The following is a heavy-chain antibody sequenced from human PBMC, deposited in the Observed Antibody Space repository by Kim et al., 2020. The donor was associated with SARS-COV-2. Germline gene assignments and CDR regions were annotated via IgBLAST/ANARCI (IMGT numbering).Heavy chain of an antibody. CDR3: ARDRAMDV. Sequence: SGREHYNPTLTSRVTISVDKSKTQFSPKLSSVTAADTAVYYCARDRAMDVWGQGTTVTVSS. V-gene: IGHV4-4*02. CDR2: SGRE. J-gene: IGHJ6*02.